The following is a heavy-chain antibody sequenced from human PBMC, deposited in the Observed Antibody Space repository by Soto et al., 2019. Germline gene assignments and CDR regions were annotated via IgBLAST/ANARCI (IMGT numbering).Heavy chain of an antibody. CDR3: AIVGHYDSSPGFDY. J-gene: IGHJ4*02. D-gene: IGHD3-22*01. Sequence: QVQLVESGGGVVQPGRSLRLSCAASGFTFSSYAMHWDRQAPGKGLEWVAVISYDGSNNYYADSVKGRFAISRDNSKNTLYLQMNSLRAEDTAVYYCAIVGHYDSSPGFDYWGQGTLVTVSS. CDR2: ISYDGSNN. CDR1: GFTFSSYA. V-gene: IGHV3-30*09.